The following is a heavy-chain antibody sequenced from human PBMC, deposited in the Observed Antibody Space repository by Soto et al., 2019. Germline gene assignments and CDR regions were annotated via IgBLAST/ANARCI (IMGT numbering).Heavy chain of an antibody. Sequence: PGGSLRLSCAASGFTFSSYGMHWVRQAPGKGLERVAVIWYDGSNKYYADSVKGRFTISRDNSKNTLYLEMNSLRAEVTAVYYCARGASNSKIVVVVAAPDYYFDYWGQGTLVTVSS. CDR3: ARGASNSKIVVVVAAPDYYFDY. J-gene: IGHJ4*02. CDR2: IWYDGSNK. CDR1: GFTFSSYG. V-gene: IGHV3-33*01. D-gene: IGHD2-15*01.